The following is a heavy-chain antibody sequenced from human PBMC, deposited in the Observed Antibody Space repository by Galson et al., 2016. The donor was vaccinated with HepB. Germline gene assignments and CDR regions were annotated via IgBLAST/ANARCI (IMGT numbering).Heavy chain of an antibody. CDR2: IDWDDDK. Sequence: PALVKPTQTLTLTCTYSGFSLSTGGMCVGWIRQPPGKALEWLGLIDWDDDKYYRKSLKTRLTISKDTSKSQVVLTMTNMDPVDTATYYCARMSYGSGASSFYYNMDVWGQGTTVTVSS. CDR1: GFSLSTGGMC. D-gene: IGHD3-10*01. V-gene: IGHV2-70*01. J-gene: IGHJ6*02. CDR3: ARMSYGSGASSFYYNMDV.